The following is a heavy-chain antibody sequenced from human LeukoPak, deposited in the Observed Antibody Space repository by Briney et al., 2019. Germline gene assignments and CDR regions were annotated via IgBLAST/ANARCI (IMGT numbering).Heavy chain of an antibody. J-gene: IGHJ3*02. CDR2: ISYSRST. CDR3: ARPSRTGSGWDAFDI. Sequence: SDTLSLTCTVSGGSISSYYGSWIRHPPGKELEWIGHISYSRSTNYNPSRKSRVTISVDTSKNQFSLNLSSVTAADTAVYYCARPSRTGSGWDAFDIWGQGTMVTVSS. CDR1: GGSISSYY. D-gene: IGHD3-22*01. V-gene: IGHV4-59*08.